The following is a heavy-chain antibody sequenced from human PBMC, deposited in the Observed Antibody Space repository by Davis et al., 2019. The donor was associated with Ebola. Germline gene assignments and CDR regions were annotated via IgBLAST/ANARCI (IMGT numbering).Heavy chain of an antibody. D-gene: IGHD4-17*01. J-gene: IGHJ5*02. CDR1: GYTFTSYA. V-gene: IGHV1-3*01. CDR2: INAGNGNT. Sequence: AASVKVSCKASGYTFTSYAMHWVRQAPGQRLEWMGWINAGNGNTKYSQKLQGRVTMTTDTSTSTAYMELRSLRSDDTAVYYCASTMTTVTTGWFDPWGQGTLVTVSS. CDR3: ASTMTTVTTGWFDP.